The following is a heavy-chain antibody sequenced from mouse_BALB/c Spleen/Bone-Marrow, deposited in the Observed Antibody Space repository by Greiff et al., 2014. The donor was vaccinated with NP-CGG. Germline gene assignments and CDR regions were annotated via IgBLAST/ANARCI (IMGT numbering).Heavy chain of an antibody. CDR1: GYSFTGYY. V-gene: IGHV1S34*01. J-gene: IGHJ1*01. Sequence: LVKTGASVKISCKASGYSFTGYYMHWVKQSHGKSLEWIGYISCYNGATSYNQKFKGKATFTVDPSSSTAYMQFNSLTSEDSAVYYCATGSSYWYFDVWGAGTTVTVSS. CDR3: ATGSSYWYFDV. D-gene: IGHD1-1*01. CDR2: ISCYNGAT.